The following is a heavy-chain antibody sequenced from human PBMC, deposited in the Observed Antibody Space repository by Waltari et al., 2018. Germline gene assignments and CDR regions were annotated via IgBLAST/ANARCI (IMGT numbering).Heavy chain of an antibody. Sequence: QVQLQESGPGLVKPSATLSLTCTVSGGSISSYYWSWIRQPPGKGLEWIGYIYYSGRANYNPSLKSRVTISVDTSKNQFSLKLSSVTAADTAVYYCARVTLHDAFDIWGQGTMVTVSS. CDR3: ARVTLHDAFDI. V-gene: IGHV4-59*01. J-gene: IGHJ3*02. CDR2: IYYSGRA. D-gene: IGHD2-15*01. CDR1: GGSISSYY.